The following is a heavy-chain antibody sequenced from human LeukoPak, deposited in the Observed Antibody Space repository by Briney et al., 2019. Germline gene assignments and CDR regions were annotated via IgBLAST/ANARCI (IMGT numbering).Heavy chain of an antibody. CDR2: ISGSGGST. CDR3: AREWELLDSPLDY. D-gene: IGHD1-26*01. V-gene: IGHV3-23*01. J-gene: IGHJ4*02. Sequence: PGGSLRLSCAASGFTFSSYGMNWVRQAPGKGLEWVSAISGSGGSTYYADSVKGRFTISRDNAKNSLYLQMNSLRAEDTAVYYCAREWELLDSPLDYWGQGTLVTVSS. CDR1: GFTFSSYG.